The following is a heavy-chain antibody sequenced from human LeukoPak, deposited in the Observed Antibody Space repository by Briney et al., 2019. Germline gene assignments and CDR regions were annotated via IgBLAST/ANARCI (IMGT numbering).Heavy chain of an antibody. V-gene: IGHV4-4*07. CDR1: GGSISSYY. CDR3: ARDSGTTGEVKFDP. CDR2: IYTSGTI. D-gene: IGHD3-10*01. Sequence: SETLSLTCTVSGGSISSYYWSWIRQPAGTALEWIGRIYTSGTITYSPSLKSRVTMSVDTSKNQFSLKLSSVTAADTAVYYCARDSGTTGEVKFDPWGQGTLVTVSS. J-gene: IGHJ5*02.